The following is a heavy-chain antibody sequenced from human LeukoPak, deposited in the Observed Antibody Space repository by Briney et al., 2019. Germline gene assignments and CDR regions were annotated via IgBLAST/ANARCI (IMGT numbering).Heavy chain of an antibody. CDR1: GYTFTSYD. J-gene: IGHJ6*02. CDR3: ARVFRRQTMIVVVMYGNYYYYGMDV. Sequence: GASVKVSCKASGYTFTSYDINWVRQATGQGLEWMGWMNPNSGNTGYAQKFQGRVTMTRNTSISTAYMELSSLRSEDTAVYYCARVFRRQTMIVVVMYGNYYYYGMDVWGQGTTVTVSS. D-gene: IGHD3-22*01. CDR2: MNPNSGNT. V-gene: IGHV1-8*01.